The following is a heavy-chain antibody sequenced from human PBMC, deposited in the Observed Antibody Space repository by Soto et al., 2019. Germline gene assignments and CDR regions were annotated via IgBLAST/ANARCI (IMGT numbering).Heavy chain of an antibody. J-gene: IGHJ5*02. Sequence: GASVKVSCKASGGTFSSYAISWVRQAPGQGLEWMGGIIPIFGTANYAQKFQGRVTITADESTSTAYMELSSLRSEDTAVYYCARDGLDPSRVTMVRGVIGGWFDPWGQGTLVTVYS. V-gene: IGHV1-69*13. D-gene: IGHD3-10*01. CDR1: GGTFSSYA. CDR2: IIPIFGTA. CDR3: ARDGLDPSRVTMVRGVIGGWFDP.